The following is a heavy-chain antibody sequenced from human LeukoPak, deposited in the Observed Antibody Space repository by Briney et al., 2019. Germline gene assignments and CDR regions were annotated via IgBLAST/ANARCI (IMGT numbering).Heavy chain of an antibody. Sequence: SETLSLTCTVSGGSISSYYWSWIRQPPGKGLEWIGSIYYSGSTNYNPSLKSRVTISVDTSKNQFSLKLSSVTAEDTAVYYCARDPVGVITTVYYFDYWGQGTLVTVSS. J-gene: IGHJ4*02. CDR2: IYYSGST. V-gene: IGHV4-59*01. D-gene: IGHD3-22*01. CDR1: GGSISSYY. CDR3: ARDPVGVITTVYYFDY.